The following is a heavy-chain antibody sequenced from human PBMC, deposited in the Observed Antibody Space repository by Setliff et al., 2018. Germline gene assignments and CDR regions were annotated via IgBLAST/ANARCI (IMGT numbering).Heavy chain of an antibody. CDR3: TTLYPQWLVMGEGYYFDY. CDR1: GFTFSNAW. CDR2: VKSKTDGGTT. J-gene: IGHJ4*02. V-gene: IGHV3-15*01. D-gene: IGHD6-19*01. Sequence: GGSLRLSCAASGFTFSNAWMSWVRQAPGKGLEWVGRVKSKTDGGTTDYAAPVKGRFTISRDDSKNTLYLQMNSLKTEDTAVYYCTTLYPQWLVMGEGYYFDYWGQGTLVTVSS.